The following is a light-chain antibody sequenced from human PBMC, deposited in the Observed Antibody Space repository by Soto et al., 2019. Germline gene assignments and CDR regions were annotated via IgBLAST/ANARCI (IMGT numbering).Light chain of an antibody. J-gene: IGKJ3*01. CDR1: QTVSGSY. CDR3: QQYGNSPGFT. V-gene: IGKV3-20*01. CDR2: GAS. Sequence: EIGLTQSPGTLSLSPGERGTLSCRASQTVSGSYVAWYQQKPGQAPRLLIYGASSRATGIPDRFSGSGSGTDFTLTISRLEPEDFAVYYCQQYGNSPGFTFGPGTKVDIK.